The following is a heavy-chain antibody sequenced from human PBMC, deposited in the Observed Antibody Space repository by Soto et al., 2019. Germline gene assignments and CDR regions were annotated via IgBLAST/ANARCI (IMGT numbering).Heavy chain of an antibody. Sequence: SVKVSCKASGGTFSSYAISWVRHAPGQGLEWMGGIIPIFGTANYAQKFQGRVTITADESTSTAYMELSSLRSEDTAVYYCARGGGPGPSGYHLEYYFDYWAQGTLVNVSS. CDR2: IIPIFGTA. CDR1: GGTFSSYA. D-gene: IGHD3-22*01. J-gene: IGHJ4*02. CDR3: ARGGGPGPSGYHLEYYFDY. V-gene: IGHV1-69*13.